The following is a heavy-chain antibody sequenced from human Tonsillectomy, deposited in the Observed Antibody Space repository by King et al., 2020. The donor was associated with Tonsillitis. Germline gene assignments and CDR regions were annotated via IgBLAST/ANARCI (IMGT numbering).Heavy chain of an antibody. CDR2: ISGSGGST. J-gene: IGHJ6*02. CDR1: GFTFSSYA. V-gene: IGHV3-23*04. D-gene: IGHD3-16*01. CDR3: AKLGSYYYYAMDV. Sequence: VQLVESGGGLVQPGGSLRLSCAASGFTFSSYAMSWVRQAPGKGLEWVSGISGSGGSTYYADSVKGRFTISRENSENTIHLQVNSLRAEDTAVYYCAKLGSYYYYAMDVWGQGTTVTVSS.